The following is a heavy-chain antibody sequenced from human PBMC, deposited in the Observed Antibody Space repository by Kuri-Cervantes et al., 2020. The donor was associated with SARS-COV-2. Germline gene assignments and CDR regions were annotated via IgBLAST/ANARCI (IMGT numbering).Heavy chain of an antibody. CDR3: ARGGSTDYDFWSGYYRGWNWFDP. Sequence: GGSLRLSCAASGFTFSSYAMHWVRQAPGKGLEYVSAISSNGGSTYYADSVKGRFTISRDNSKNTLYLQMGSLRAEDTAVYYCARGGSTDYDFWSGYYRGWNWFDPWGQGTLVTVSS. J-gene: IGHJ5*02. D-gene: IGHD3-3*01. V-gene: IGHV3-64*02. CDR1: GFTFSSYA. CDR2: ISSNGGST.